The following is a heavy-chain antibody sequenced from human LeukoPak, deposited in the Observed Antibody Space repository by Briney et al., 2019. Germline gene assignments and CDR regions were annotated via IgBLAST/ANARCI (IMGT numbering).Heavy chain of an antibody. Sequence: SETLSLTCTVSGGSISSSSYYWGWIRQPPGKGLEWIGSIYYSGSTYYNPSLKSRVTISVDTSKNQFSLKLSSVTAADTAVYYCARAALPPYYDFWSGYSYYFDYWGQGTLVTVSS. CDR3: ARAALPPYYDFWSGYSYYFDY. V-gene: IGHV4-39*07. CDR1: GGSISSSSYY. J-gene: IGHJ4*02. D-gene: IGHD3-3*01. CDR2: IYYSGST.